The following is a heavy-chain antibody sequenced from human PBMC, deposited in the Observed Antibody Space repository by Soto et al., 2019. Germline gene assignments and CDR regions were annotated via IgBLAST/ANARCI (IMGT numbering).Heavy chain of an antibody. CDR1: GGTFSSYA. D-gene: IGHD2-15*01. V-gene: IGHV1-69*01. CDR2: IIPIFGTA. Sequence: QVQLVQSGAEVKKPGSSVKVSCKASGGTFSSYAISWVRQAPGQGLEWVGGIIPIFGTANYAQKFQGRVTITADESTSTAYMELSSLRSEDTAVYYCARDRAATVPNYYYYGMDVWGQGTTVTVSS. CDR3: ARDRAATVPNYYYYGMDV. J-gene: IGHJ6*02.